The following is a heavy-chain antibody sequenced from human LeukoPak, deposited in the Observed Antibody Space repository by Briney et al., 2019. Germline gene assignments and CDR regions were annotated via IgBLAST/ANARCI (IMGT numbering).Heavy chain of an antibody. Sequence: GGSLRLSCAASGFTFSSDSMNWVRQAPGKGLEWVSSITSRSSYTYYADSMKGRFTISRDNAKNSLYLQMNSLRAEDTAIYYCARDPIASAASGGDSWGQGTLVTVSS. V-gene: IGHV3-21*01. CDR3: ARDPIASAASGGDS. CDR1: GFTFSSDS. CDR2: ITSRSSYT. D-gene: IGHD6-13*01. J-gene: IGHJ4*02.